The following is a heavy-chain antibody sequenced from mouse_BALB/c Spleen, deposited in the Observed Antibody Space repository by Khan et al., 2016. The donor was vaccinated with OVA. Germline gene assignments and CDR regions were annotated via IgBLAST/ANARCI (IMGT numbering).Heavy chain of an antibody. V-gene: IGHV2-6-4*01. CDR2: ILGGGTT. CDR3: ARAYYRYDGYYAMDY. D-gene: IGHD2-14*01. J-gene: IGHJ4*01. CDR1: GFSLSRYN. Sequence: VELVESGPGLVAPSQSLSITCTVSGFSLSRYNIHWVRQPPGKGLEWLGMILGGGTTDYNSTLKSILSISKDKSKSQVFLEMNSLQTEDTAMYYCARAYYRYDGYYAMDYWGQGTSVTVSS.